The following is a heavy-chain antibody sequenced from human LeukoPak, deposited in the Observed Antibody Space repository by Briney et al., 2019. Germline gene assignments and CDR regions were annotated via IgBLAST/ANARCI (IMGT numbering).Heavy chain of an antibody. J-gene: IGHJ6*02. CDR1: GFTFSSYG. V-gene: IGHV3-33*01. Sequence: GRSLRLSCAASGFTFSSYGLHWVRQAPGKGRGWVAELWDDGSNKYYAESVKGRFTISRDNSKNTLYLQKNSLRAEDTAVYYCARDYYDSSCYLPDFYYYYYGMDVWGQGTTVTVSS. CDR2: LWDDGSNK. D-gene: IGHD3-22*01. CDR3: ARDYYDSSCYLPDFYYYYYGMDV.